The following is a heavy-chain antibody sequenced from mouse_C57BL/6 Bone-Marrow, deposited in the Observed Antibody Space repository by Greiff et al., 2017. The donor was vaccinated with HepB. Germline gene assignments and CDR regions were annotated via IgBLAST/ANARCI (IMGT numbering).Heavy chain of an antibody. Sequence: QVQLQQSGAELVMPGASVKLSCKASGYTFTSYWMHWVKQRPGQGLEWIGEIDPSDSYTNYNQKFKGKSTLTVDKSSSTAYMQLSSLTSEDSAVYYCARRTYDGYYGFAYWGQGTLVTVSA. CDR2: IDPSDSYT. D-gene: IGHD2-3*01. V-gene: IGHV1-69*01. CDR1: GYTFTSYW. J-gene: IGHJ3*01. CDR3: ARRTYDGYYGFAY.